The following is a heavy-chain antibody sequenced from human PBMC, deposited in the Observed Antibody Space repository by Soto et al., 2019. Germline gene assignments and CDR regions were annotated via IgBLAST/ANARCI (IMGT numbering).Heavy chain of an antibody. CDR2: ISSSGHYT. CDR1: GLIFSDYY. V-gene: IGHV3-11*05. J-gene: IGHJ6*02. CDR3: ARELDGIDV. Sequence: QVQLVESGGGLVKPGGSLRLSCAASGLIFSDYYMSWIRQAPGKGLEWVSYISSSGHYTKNADSVQGRFTISRDNAKNSLYLQMNNLSAEDTAVYYCARELDGIDVWGPGTTVTVSS.